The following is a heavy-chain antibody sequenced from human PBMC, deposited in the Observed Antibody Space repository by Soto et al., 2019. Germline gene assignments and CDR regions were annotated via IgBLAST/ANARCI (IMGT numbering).Heavy chain of an antibody. J-gene: IGHJ4*02. CDR3: AHSSGYYYGIAYDF. D-gene: IGHD3-22*01. CDR1: GFTVSNSY. CDR2: IYSGGNT. Sequence: EVQLVESGGGLIEPGRSLRLSCAASGFTVSNSYMSWVRQAPGKGLEWVSVIYSGGNTYYADSVKGRFTISRDNSKNTLFLQMNSLRAEDTAVYYCAHSSGYYYGIAYDFWGQGTLVTVSS. V-gene: IGHV3-53*01.